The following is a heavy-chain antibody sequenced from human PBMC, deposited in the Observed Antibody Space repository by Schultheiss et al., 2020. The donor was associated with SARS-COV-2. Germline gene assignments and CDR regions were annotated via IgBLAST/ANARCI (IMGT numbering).Heavy chain of an antibody. J-gene: IGHJ5*02. CDR1: GGSISSGSYY. Sequence: LRLSCTVSGGSISSGSYYWSWIRQPAGKGLEWIGRIYTSGSTNYNPSLKSRVTISVDTSKNQFSLKLSSVTAADTAVYYCARREVRITIFGVATGWFDPWGQGTLVTVSS. CDR2: IYTSGST. CDR3: ARREVRITIFGVATGWFDP. V-gene: IGHV4-61*02. D-gene: IGHD3-3*01.